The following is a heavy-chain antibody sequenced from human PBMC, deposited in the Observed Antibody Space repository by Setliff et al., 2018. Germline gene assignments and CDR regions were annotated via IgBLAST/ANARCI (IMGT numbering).Heavy chain of an antibody. J-gene: IGHJ3*02. V-gene: IGHV4-59*01. CDR3: ARDLGSSGWSYHDAFDI. CDR2: IYYSGST. D-gene: IGHD6-19*01. Sequence: SETLSLPCTVSGDSISSYYWSWIRQPPGKGLEWIGYIYYSGSTNYNPSLRSRVTISVDTSKNQFSLKLSSVTAADTAVYYCARDLGSSGWSYHDAFDIWGRGTMVTVSS. CDR1: GDSISSYY.